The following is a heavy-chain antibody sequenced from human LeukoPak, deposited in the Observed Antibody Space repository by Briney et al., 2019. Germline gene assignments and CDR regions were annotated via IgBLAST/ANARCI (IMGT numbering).Heavy chain of an antibody. V-gene: IGHV3-7*03. Sequence: GGSLRLSCAASGFTFSSYWMSWVRQAPGKGLEWVANIKQDGSEKYYVDSVKGRFSISKDNAKNSLYLQMNSLRAEDTAVYYCARDPCHGALDYWSQGALVTVSS. CDR2: IKQDGSEK. J-gene: IGHJ4*02. CDR3: ARDPCHGALDY. CDR1: GFTFSSYW. D-gene: IGHD2-2*01.